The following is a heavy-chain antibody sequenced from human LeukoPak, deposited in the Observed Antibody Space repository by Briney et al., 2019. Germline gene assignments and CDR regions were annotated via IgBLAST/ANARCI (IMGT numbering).Heavy chain of an antibody. D-gene: IGHD2-2*01. Sequence: SETLSLTCTVSGGSIGNFYWNWIRQSPGKGLEWIGYIYYSGTTNYNPSLKSRVTISLSMSSNQFSLRLDSVTAADTAVYYCARAASLDYWGQGILVTVSS. CDR2: IYYSGTT. CDR1: GGSIGNFY. V-gene: IGHV4-59*01. J-gene: IGHJ4*02. CDR3: ARAASLDY.